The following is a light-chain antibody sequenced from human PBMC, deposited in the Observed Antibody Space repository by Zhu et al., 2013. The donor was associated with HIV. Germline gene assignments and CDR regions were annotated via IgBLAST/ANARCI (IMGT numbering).Light chain of an antibody. CDR2: GAS. J-gene: IGKJ2*01. Sequence: EIVMTQSPATLSASPGERATLSCRVSQSIAGNLAWYQQKPGQAPRLLIYGASIRATGIPGRFSGSGSGTEFTLTISSLQSEDFAVYYCQQVLIXSREFGQGTK. CDR3: QQVLIXSRE. CDR1: QSIAGN. V-gene: IGKV3-15*01.